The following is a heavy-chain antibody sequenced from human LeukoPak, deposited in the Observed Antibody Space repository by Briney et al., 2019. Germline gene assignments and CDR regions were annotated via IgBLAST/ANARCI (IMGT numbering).Heavy chain of an antibody. D-gene: IGHD4-17*01. J-gene: IGHJ4*02. CDR1: GFTFSSYA. Sequence: GGSLRLSCAASGFTFSSYAMNWVRQAPGKGLEWVSVISGSGGSTYYADSVKGRFTISRDNSKNTLYLQMNSLRAEDTAIYYCAKASSVTTAGYWGQGTLVTVSS. CDR2: ISGSGGST. V-gene: IGHV3-23*01. CDR3: AKASSVTTAGY.